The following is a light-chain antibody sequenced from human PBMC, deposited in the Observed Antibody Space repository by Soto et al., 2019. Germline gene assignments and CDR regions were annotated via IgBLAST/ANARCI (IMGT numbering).Light chain of an antibody. CDR3: QQYNNWPL. V-gene: IGKV3-15*01. CDR1: QSVSSN. J-gene: IGKJ3*01. Sequence: IVMTQSPATLSLSPGERATLSCRASQSVSSNLAWYQQKPGQAPRLLIYGASTRATGIPARFSGSGSGTEFTLTISSLQSEDFAVYYCQQYNNWPLFGPGTKVDI. CDR2: GAS.